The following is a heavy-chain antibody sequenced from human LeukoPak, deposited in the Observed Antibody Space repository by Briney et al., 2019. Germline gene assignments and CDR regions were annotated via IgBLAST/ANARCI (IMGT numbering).Heavy chain of an antibody. CDR2: IHYSGSP. Sequence: PSETLSLTCTVSGGSNYWSWIRQPPGKGLEWIAYIHYSGSPYYNPSLKSRVTISVDTSKNQFSLKLSSVTAADTAVYYCARSPDPARDGYNPRGASFDYWGQGTLVTVSS. D-gene: IGHD5-24*01. CDR1: GGSNY. J-gene: IGHJ4*02. V-gene: IGHV4-59*12. CDR3: ARSPDPARDGYNPRGASFDY.